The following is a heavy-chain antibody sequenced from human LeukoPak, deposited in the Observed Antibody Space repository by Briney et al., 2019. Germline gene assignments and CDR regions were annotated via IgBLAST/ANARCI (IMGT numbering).Heavy chain of an antibody. V-gene: IGHV3-23*01. D-gene: IGHD1-26*01. CDR3: TKLQWELLSTVVF. Sequence: GWSVRLSCAASGFTFSSYAMSWVRQAPGKGLEWDSAVSGSCGSTYYADSVKGRFTISRDNSKSTLYLEMNSLRGDGTAVYYCTKLQWELLSTVVFWGQKTLVTVSS. J-gene: IGHJ4*02. CDR1: GFTFSSYA. CDR2: VSGSCGST.